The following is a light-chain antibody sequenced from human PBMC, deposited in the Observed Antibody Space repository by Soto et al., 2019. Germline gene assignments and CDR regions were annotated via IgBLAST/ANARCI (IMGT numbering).Light chain of an antibody. Sequence: QSVLTQPPSASASLGASVTLTCTLSSGSSNYKVDWYQQRPGKGPRFVMRVGTGGIVGSKGDGIPDRFSVLGSGLNRYLTIKNIQEEDESDYHCGADHGSGSNPMWVFGGGTKLPVL. CDR1: SGSSNYK. CDR2: VGTGGIVG. J-gene: IGLJ2*01. CDR3: GADHGSGSNPMWV. V-gene: IGLV9-49*01.